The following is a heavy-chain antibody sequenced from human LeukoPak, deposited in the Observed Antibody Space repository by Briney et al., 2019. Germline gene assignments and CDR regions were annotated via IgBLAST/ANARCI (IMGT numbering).Heavy chain of an antibody. CDR2: IRQDGSEK. J-gene: IGHJ4*01. CDR3: ARDGTAAGLYFDL. CDR1: GFTFSSYM. D-gene: IGHD6-13*01. V-gene: IGHV3-7*01. Sequence: GGSLRLSCAASGFTFSSYMMTWVRQAPGEGPEWVASIRQDGSEKTYVDSVKGRFTISRDNTKNSLSLQLNGLRAEDTAVYYCARDGTAAGLYFDLWGQGTLVTVSS.